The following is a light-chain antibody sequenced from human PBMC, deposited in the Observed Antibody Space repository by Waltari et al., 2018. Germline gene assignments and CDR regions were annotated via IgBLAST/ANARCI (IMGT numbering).Light chain of an antibody. CDR1: QSISSN. V-gene: IGKV3-15*01. Sequence: EIVMTQSPATLSVSPGERATLTCRASQSISSNLAWYQQKPGQPPKVLSYWASTRASGVPDRFRGSGSGTDFILTITSLQAEDVATYYCQQYYSAPYTFGQGTKLEIK. J-gene: IGKJ2*01. CDR3: QQYYSAPYT. CDR2: WAS.